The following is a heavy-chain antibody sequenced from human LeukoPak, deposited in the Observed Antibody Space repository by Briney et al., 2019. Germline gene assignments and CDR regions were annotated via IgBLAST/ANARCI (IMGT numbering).Heavy chain of an antibody. D-gene: IGHD2-15*01. J-gene: IGHJ4*02. CDR1: GFTLSSYW. CDR3: ARDNTQGIDY. CDR2: IKQDESEK. Sequence: GGSLRLSCAASGFTLSSYWMSWVRQAPGKGREWVANIKQDESEKYYLDSVRGRFTISRDNAKNSLYLQMNSLRAEDTAVYYCARDNTQGIDYWGQGTLITVSS. V-gene: IGHV3-7*01.